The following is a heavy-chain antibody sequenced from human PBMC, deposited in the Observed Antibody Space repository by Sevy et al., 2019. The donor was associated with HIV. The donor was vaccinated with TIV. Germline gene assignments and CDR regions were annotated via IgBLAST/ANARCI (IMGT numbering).Heavy chain of an antibody. Sequence: GGSLRLSCAASGFRFSYHNMNWVRQAPGKGLEWISYISNSGSTTYLADSVRGRFTISRDNAKNSLFLEMDNLTDEDTAVYYCAREENRERQTNPLDSWGRGIQVTVSS. CDR3: AREENRERQTNPLDS. CDR1: GFRFSYHN. J-gene: IGHJ4*02. CDR2: ISNSGSTT. D-gene: IGHD6-25*01. V-gene: IGHV3-48*02.